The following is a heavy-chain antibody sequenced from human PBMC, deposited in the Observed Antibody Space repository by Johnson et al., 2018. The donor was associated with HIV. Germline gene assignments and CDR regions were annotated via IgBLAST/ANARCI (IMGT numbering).Heavy chain of an antibody. J-gene: IGHJ3*02. D-gene: IGHD3-10*01. CDR2: IHHDGTNK. CDR3: AKDLRGSDARDI. CDR1: GFTFSSYG. Sequence: VQLVESGGGVVQPGGSLRLSCAASGFTFSSYGMHWVRQAPAKGLEWVAFIHHDGTNKYYADSLKGRFTISKDNSKNTVSLQVNSLRLDDTAVYYCAKDLRGSDARDIWGQGTMVTVSP. V-gene: IGHV3-30*02.